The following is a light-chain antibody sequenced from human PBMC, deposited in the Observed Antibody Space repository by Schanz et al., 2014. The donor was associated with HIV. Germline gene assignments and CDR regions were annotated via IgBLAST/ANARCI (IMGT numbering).Light chain of an antibody. CDR1: SADVGGYDY. V-gene: IGLV2-8*01. J-gene: IGLJ3*02. CDR2: DVS. CDR3: CSYAGGNTWV. Sequence: QSALTQPPSASGSPGQSVTIPCTGTSADVGGYDYVSWYQQHPGKAPKLMIYDVSKRPSGVPDRFSGSKSGNTASLTISGLQAEDEADYYCCSYAGGNTWVFGGGTKLTVL.